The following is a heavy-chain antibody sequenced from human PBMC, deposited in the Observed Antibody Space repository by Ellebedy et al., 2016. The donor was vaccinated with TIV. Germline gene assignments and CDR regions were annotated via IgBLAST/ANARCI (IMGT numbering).Heavy chain of an antibody. CDR2: ISYDGSNK. V-gene: IGHV3-30-3*01. CDR1: GFTFSSYA. Sequence: GGSLRLXCAASGFTFSSYAMHWVRQAPGKGLEWVAVISYDGSNKYYADSVKGRFTISRDNSKNTLYLQMNSLRAEDTAVYYCARDLSSSWYYFDYWGQGTLVTVSS. D-gene: IGHD6-13*01. CDR3: ARDLSSSWYYFDY. J-gene: IGHJ4*02.